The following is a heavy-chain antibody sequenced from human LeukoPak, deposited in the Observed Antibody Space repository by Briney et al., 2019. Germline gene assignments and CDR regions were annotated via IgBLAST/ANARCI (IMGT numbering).Heavy chain of an antibody. J-gene: IGHJ4*02. CDR1: GYTFTSYY. V-gene: IGHV1-46*01. D-gene: IGHD6-19*01. CDR3: ARDKQSRIAVAGDFDY. CDR2: INPSGGST. Sequence: GASVTVSFKASGYTFTSYYMHWVRQAPGQGLEWMGIINPSGGSTSYAQKFQGRVTMTRDTSTSTVYMELSSLRSEDTAVYYCARDKQSRIAVAGDFDYWGQGTLVTVSS.